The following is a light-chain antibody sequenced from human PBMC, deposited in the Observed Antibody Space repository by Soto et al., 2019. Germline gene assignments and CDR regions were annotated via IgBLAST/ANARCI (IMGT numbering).Light chain of an antibody. CDR2: GAS. CDR1: QSVSSSY. Sequence: EIVLTQSPGTLSLSPGGRATLSCRASQSVSSSYLAWYQQKPGQAPRLLIYGASSRATGIPDRFSGSGSETDFTITISRLEPEDFAVYYCQQYGSSPLYTFGQGTKLEIK. CDR3: QQYGSSPLYT. V-gene: IGKV3-20*01. J-gene: IGKJ2*01.